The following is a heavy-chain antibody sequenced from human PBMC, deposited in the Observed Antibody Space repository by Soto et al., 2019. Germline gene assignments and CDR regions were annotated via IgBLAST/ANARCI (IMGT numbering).Heavy chain of an antibody. CDR2: IDSDGSST. V-gene: IGHV3-74*01. D-gene: IGHD3-22*01. CDR3: AKYKSKGSSGYYYY. J-gene: IGHJ4*02. CDR1: GFTFSSYW. Sequence: PGGSLRLSCAASGFTFSSYWMHWVRQAPGKGLVWVSHIDSDGSSTTYADSVKGRFTISRDNSKNTLYLQMNSLRAEDTAVYYCAKYKSKGSSGYYYYWGQGTLVTVSS.